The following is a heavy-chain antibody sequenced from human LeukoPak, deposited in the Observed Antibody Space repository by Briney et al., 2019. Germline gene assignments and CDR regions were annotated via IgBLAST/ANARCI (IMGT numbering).Heavy chain of an antibody. CDR2: IINTGRAI. D-gene: IGHD6-13*01. CDR3: ARASYSSSCIGY. V-gene: IGHV3-48*01. CDR1: GFIFSNYG. Sequence: PGGSLRLSCAASGFIFSNYGMNWVRQAPGKGLEWISKIINTGRAIYYADSVRGRFTVSRDNAKNSLYLQMNSLRAEDTAVYYCARASYSSSCIGYWGQGTLVTVSS. J-gene: IGHJ4*02.